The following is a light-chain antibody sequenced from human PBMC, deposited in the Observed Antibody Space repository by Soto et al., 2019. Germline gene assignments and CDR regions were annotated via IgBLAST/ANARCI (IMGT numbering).Light chain of an antibody. CDR1: QYIHVS. Sequence: DIEVTQSPSTLTASVGDRVTLTCRASQYIHVSLAWYQQKPGKAPKLLIYGASTLESGVPSRFSGSGSGTEFTLTITSLLPDDFATYFCQQYSSYSLPTFGGGTKVDIK. CDR3: QQYSSYSLPT. CDR2: GAS. J-gene: IGKJ4*01. V-gene: IGKV1-5*01.